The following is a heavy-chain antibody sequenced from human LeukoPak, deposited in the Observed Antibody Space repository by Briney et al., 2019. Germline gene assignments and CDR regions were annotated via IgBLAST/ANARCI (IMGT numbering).Heavy chain of an antibody. V-gene: IGHV4-34*01. J-gene: IGHJ6*03. CDR2: INHSGNT. CDR3: ARNLEMETTFHYFDYYMDV. CDR1: GGSFSDYF. D-gene: IGHD5-24*01. Sequence: SEALSLTCAVYGGSFSDYFWSWIRRPPGKGLEWIGKINHSGNTNYNPSLKSRVTISVDASKNQFSLKLSSVTAADTAVYYCARNLEMETTFHYFDYYMDVWGKGTTVIVSS.